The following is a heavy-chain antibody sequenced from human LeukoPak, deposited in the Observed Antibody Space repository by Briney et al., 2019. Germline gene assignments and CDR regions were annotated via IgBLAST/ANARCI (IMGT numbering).Heavy chain of an antibody. V-gene: IGHV1-2*02. CDR2: INPNSGGT. D-gene: IGHD5-12*01. J-gene: IGHJ5*02. CDR1: GYTFTDSY. Sequence: SVKVSCKASGYTFTDSYIHWVRQAPGQGLEWMGWINPNSGGTKYAQKFQGRVTMTTDTSISTAYMEMSRLTSDDTAVYYCARDAHNGYEFHDWFDPWGKGALVTVSS. CDR3: ARDAHNGYEFHDWFDP.